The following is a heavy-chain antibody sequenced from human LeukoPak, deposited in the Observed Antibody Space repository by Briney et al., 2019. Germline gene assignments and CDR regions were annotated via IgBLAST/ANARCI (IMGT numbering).Heavy chain of an antibody. CDR3: ARHESAVGALFY. CDR1: GGPISRYY. Sequence: SETLSLTCTDSGGPISRYYGSWIRQPTGKGLEWIAYIYSTGSTNSNPSLKSRVTISVDPSKNHFSLKLTSVTAADTAVYYCARHESAVGALFYWGQGTLVTVSS. V-gene: IGHV4-59*08. J-gene: IGHJ4*02. CDR2: IYSTGST. D-gene: IGHD1-26*01.